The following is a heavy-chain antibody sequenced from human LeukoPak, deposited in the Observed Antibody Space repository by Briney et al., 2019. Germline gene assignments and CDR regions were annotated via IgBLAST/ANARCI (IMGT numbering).Heavy chain of an antibody. D-gene: IGHD5-18*01. CDR3: ARGTTARGYSYGYDYYYYGMDV. CDR2: IYYSGST. CDR1: GGSISSYY. Sequence: SGTLSLTCTVSGGSISSYYWSWIRQPPGKGLEWIGYIYYSGSTNYNPSLKSRVTISVDTSKNQFSLKLSSVTAADTAVYYCARGTTARGYSYGYDYYYYGMDVWGQGTTVTVSS. J-gene: IGHJ6*02. V-gene: IGHV4-59*01.